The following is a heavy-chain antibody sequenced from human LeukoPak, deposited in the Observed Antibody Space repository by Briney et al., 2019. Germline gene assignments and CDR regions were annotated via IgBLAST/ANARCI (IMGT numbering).Heavy chain of an antibody. CDR1: GFTFSSYE. V-gene: IGHV3-48*03. CDR2: ISSSGSTI. J-gene: IGHJ6*02. CDR3: ARVPASVLRYFDWSTYGMDV. D-gene: IGHD3-9*01. Sequence: GGSLRLSRAASGFTFSSYEMNWVRQAPGKGLEWVSYISSSGSTIYYADSVKGRFTISRDNAKNSLYLQMNSLRAEDTAVYYCARVPASVLRYFDWSTYGMDVWGQGTTVTVSS.